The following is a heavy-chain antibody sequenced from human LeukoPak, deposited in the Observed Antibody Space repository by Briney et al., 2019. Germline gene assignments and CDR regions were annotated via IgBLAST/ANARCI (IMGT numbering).Heavy chain of an antibody. CDR3: AKASSYDSSGYYYYFDY. J-gene: IGHJ4*02. CDR1: GFTFSSYW. V-gene: IGHV3-74*01. D-gene: IGHD3-22*01. Sequence: GGSLRLSCAASGFTFSSYWMHWVRQAPGKGLVWVSRINSDGSSTSYADSVKGRFTISRDNAKNTLYLQMNSLRAEDTAVYYCAKASSYDSSGYYYYFDYWGQGTLVAVSS. CDR2: INSDGSST.